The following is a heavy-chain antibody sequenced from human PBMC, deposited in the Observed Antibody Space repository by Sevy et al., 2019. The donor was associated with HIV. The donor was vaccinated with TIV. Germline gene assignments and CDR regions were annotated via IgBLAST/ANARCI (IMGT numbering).Heavy chain of an antibody. V-gene: IGHV1-46*01. J-gene: IGHJ4*02. CDR1: GYNFTSYY. CDR3: TRVSSFGFEY. CDR2: ITPSVDTT. Sequence: ASVKVSCKAAGYNFTSYYIHWVRQAPGQGLEWMGIITPSVDTTTYSQKFQGRVTITSDTSTSTVYMELSSLRYDDTAVYYCTRVSSFGFEYWRQGTLITVSS. D-gene: IGHD3-16*01.